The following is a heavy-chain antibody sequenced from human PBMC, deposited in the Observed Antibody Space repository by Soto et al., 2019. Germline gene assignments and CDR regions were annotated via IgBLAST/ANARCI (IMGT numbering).Heavy chain of an antibody. CDR1: GFTFSSYD. J-gene: IGHJ3*02. V-gene: IGHV3-13*01. CDR2: IGTAGDT. Sequence: EVQLVESGGGLVQPGGSLRISCAASGFTFSSYDMHWVRHATGKGLEWVSAIGTAGDTYYPGSVKGRFTISRENAKNSLYLQMNSLRAGDTAVYYCAREVRNGAFDIWGQGTMVTVSS. CDR3: AREVRNGAFDI. D-gene: IGHD2-8*01.